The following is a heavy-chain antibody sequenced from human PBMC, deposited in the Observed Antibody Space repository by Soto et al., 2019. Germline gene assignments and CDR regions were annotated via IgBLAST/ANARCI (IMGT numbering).Heavy chain of an antibody. Sequence: PGGSLRLSCAASGFTFSSYAMGWVRQAPGKGLEWVSTFGITGGDTYYADSVKGRFFISRDDSKYTLHLQMNSLGAEGTAVYHCAKLGSQLLSYYGMDVWGQGTTVTVSS. CDR2: FGITGGDT. D-gene: IGHD2-2*01. CDR3: AKLGSQLLSYYGMDV. J-gene: IGHJ6*02. V-gene: IGHV3-23*01. CDR1: GFTFSSYA.